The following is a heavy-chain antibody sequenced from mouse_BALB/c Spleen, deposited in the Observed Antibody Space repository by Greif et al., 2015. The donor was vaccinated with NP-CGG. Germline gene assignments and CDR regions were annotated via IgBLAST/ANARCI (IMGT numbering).Heavy chain of an antibody. CDR1: GFTFSSYA. Sequence: VQLVESGGGLVKPGGSLKLSCAASGFTFSSYAMSWVRQSPEKRLEWVAEISSGGSYTYYPDTVTGRFTISRDNAKNTLYLEMSSLRSEDTAMYYCARDQDDGYAMDYWGQGTSVTVSS. V-gene: IGHV5-9-4*01. CDR2: ISSGGSYT. D-gene: IGHD2-3*01. J-gene: IGHJ4*01. CDR3: ARDQDDGYAMDY.